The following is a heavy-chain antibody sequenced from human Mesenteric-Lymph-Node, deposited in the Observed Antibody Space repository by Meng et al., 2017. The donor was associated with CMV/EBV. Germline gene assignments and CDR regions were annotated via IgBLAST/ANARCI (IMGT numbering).Heavy chain of an antibody. CDR1: GFTFSSYG. J-gene: IGHJ3*02. Sequence: GESLKISCAASGFTFSSYGMHWVRQAPGKELEWVAVIWYDGSNKYYADSVKGRFTISRDNSKNTLYLQMNSLRAEDTAVYYCAKPRGVYYSDDAFDIWGQGTMVTVSS. CDR2: IWYDGSNK. V-gene: IGHV3-33*06. CDR3: AKPRGVYYSDDAFDI. D-gene: IGHD3-10*01.